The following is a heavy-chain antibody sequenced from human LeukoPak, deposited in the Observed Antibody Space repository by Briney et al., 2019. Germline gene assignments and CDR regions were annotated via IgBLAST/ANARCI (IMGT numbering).Heavy chain of an antibody. D-gene: IGHD1-26*01. V-gene: IGHV4-34*01. CDR3: ARGGRGTYMRH. CDR1: GGSFSNYI. J-gene: IGHJ4*02. Sequence: PSETLSLTCGVSGGSFSNYIWSWVRQPPGKGLEWIGEILQGGVTNYNLSLKSRVTMSMDTSKNQFHLDLTSVTAADAGQYFCARGGRGTYMRHWGQGILVTVSS. CDR2: ILQGGVT.